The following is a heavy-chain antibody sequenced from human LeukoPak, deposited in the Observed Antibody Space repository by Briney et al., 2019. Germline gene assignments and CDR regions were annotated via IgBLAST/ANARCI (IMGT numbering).Heavy chain of an antibody. CDR3: ATIEAVRFHY. V-gene: IGHV3-48*03. J-gene: IGHJ4*02. D-gene: IGHD6-19*01. CDR2: ISSSGSTI. Sequence: GGSLRLSCAASGFTFSSYEMNWVRQAPGKGLEWVSYISSSGSTIYYADSVKDRFTISRDNAKNSLYLQMNSLRAEDTAVYYCATIEAVRFHYWGQGTLVTVSS. CDR1: GFTFSSYE.